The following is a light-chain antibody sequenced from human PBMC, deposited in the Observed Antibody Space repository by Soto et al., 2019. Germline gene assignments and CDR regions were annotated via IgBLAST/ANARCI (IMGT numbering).Light chain of an antibody. CDR3: QQYNNWLT. CDR2: GAS. CDR1: QSLTSN. V-gene: IGKV3-15*01. Sequence: EIVMTQSPATLSVSPGERATLSCRASQSLTSNLAWYQHKPGQSPRLLIYGASARATGIPARFSGSGSGTEFTLTISSLQSEDFAVYYCQQYNNWLTFGGGTKVDI. J-gene: IGKJ4*01.